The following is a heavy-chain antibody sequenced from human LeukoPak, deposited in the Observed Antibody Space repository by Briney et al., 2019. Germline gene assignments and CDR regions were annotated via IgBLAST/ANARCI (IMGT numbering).Heavy chain of an antibody. CDR3: ARTENYIPEDCFDP. J-gene: IGHJ5*02. CDR2: ICYSGST. Sequence: SETLSLTCTVSGVSISSSSYCWVWIRQPPGKGLEWIGSICYSGSTFYTPSLQIRVTLSVDTSKNQFSLELSSVTAADTALYYCARTENYIPEDCFDPWGQGTLVTVSS. CDR1: GVSISSSSYC. D-gene: IGHD5-24*01. V-gene: IGHV4-39*01.